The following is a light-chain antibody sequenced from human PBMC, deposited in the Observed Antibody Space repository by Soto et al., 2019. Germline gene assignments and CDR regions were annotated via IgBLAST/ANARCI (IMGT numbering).Light chain of an antibody. CDR3: QKLNTAPLT. CDR2: SAS. CDR1: QDMSVY. V-gene: IGKV1-27*01. Sequence: DIQMTQSPSSLSASVGDRVTITCRASQDMSVYLAWYQQKPGKVPELLVYSASILQSGGQSQFSGTGSGTDFTLTISSLQPEDAATYYCQKLNTAPLTFGQGTRLEIK. J-gene: IGKJ5*01.